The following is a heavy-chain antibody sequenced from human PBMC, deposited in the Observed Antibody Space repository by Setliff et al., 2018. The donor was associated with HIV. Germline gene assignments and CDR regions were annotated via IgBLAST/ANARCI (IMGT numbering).Heavy chain of an antibody. D-gene: IGHD6-19*01. J-gene: IGHJ4*02. V-gene: IGHV4-4*07. CDR1: GGSISSYY. Sequence: KSSETLSLTCTVSGGSISSYYWSWIRQPAGKGLEWIGRIYTSGSTNYNPSLKSRVTISVDTSKSQFSLNVNSVTAADTAVYYCATGITMAPDYWGQGSLVTVSS. CDR3: ATGITMAPDY. CDR2: IYTSGST.